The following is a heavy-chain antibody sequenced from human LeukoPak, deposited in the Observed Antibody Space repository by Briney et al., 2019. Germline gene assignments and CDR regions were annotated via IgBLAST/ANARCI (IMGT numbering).Heavy chain of an antibody. CDR2: ISAYNGNT. CDR3: ARGGDYYGSGSYKSWFDP. Sequence: ASVKVSCKASGYTFTSYGISWVRQAPGQGLEWMGWISAYNGNTNYAQKLQGRVTMTTDTSTSTAYMELRSLRSDDTAVYYCARGGDYYGSGSYKSWFDPWGQGTLVTVSS. D-gene: IGHD3-10*01. V-gene: IGHV1-18*04. CDR1: GYTFTSYG. J-gene: IGHJ5*02.